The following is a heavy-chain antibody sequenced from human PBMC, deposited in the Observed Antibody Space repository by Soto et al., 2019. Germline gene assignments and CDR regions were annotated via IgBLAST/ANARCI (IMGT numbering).Heavy chain of an antibody. Sequence: QVQLQQWGAGLLKPSETLSLTCAVYGGSFSGYYWSWIRQPPGKGLEWMGEINHSGSTNYNPSLKSRVTISVDTSKNQFSLKLSSVTAADTAVYYCAAGPARWLQPKQGWFDPWGQGTLVTVSS. V-gene: IGHV4-34*01. CDR3: AAGPARWLQPKQGWFDP. CDR1: GGSFSGYY. J-gene: IGHJ5*02. D-gene: IGHD5-12*01. CDR2: INHSGST.